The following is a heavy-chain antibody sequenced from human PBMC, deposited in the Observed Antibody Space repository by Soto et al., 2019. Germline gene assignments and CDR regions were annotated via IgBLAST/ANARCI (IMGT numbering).Heavy chain of an antibody. CDR2: ISYDGGNE. Sequence: PVGSLGLSCAGSGFTFSSYGIHWVRQAPGKGLEWVALISYDGGNEKYTESVKDRFTISRDDSHNVAYLQMSSLRTEDTAMYYCAKDRYSGTYHTDFDYWGQGRMVTVYS. D-gene: IGHD1-26*01. CDR1: GFTFSSYG. CDR3: AKDRYSGTYHTDFDY. V-gene: IGHV3-30*18. J-gene: IGHJ4*02.